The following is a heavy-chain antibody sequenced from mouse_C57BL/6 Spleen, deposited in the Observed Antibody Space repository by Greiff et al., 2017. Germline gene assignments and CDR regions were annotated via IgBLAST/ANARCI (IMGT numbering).Heavy chain of an antibody. CDR1: GFSLTSYG. V-gene: IGHV2-3*01. Sequence: VKLMASGPGLVAPSQSLSITCTVSGFSLTSYGVSWVRQPPGKGLEWLGVIWGDGSTNYHSAFISRLSISKDNSKSQFFLKLNSLQTDDTATYYCAKGGHDYGSSYYYAMDYWGQGTSVTVSS. CDR3: AKGGHDYGSSYYYAMDY. D-gene: IGHD1-1*01. J-gene: IGHJ4*01. CDR2: IWGDGST.